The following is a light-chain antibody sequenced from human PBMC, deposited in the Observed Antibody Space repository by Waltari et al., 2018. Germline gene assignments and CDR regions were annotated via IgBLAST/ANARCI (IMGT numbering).Light chain of an antibody. CDR3: CSYAGSALRV. CDR2: DVN. V-gene: IGLV2-11*01. Sequence: QSALTQPRSVSGSPGQSVTISCTGTSSDVGGYNYVSWYQQHPVKAPQLMIYDVNRRPSVVPDPFSGSKSGNTASLTISGLQAEDEADYYCCSYAGSALRVFGGGTKLTVL. J-gene: IGLJ3*02. CDR1: SSDVGGYNY.